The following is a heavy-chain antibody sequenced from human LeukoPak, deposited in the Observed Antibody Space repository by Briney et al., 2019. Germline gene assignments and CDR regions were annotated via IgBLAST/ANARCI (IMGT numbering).Heavy chain of an antibody. CDR1: GYSISSGYY. V-gene: IGHV4-38-2*01. CDR3: ARLVVVPAAIPDNFGY. CDR2: IYHSGST. D-gene: IGHD2-2*01. J-gene: IGHJ4*02. Sequence: SETLSLTCAVSGYSISSGYYWGWIRQPPGKGLEWIGSIYHSGSTYYNPSLKSRVTISVDTSKNQFSLKLSSVTAADTAVYYCARLVVVPAAIPDNFGYWGQGTLVTVSS.